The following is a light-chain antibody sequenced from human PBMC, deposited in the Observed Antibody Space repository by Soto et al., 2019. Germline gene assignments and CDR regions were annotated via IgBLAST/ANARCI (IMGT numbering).Light chain of an antibody. CDR3: NSYGAGSNG. V-gene: IGLV2-8*01. Sequence: QSALTQPPSASGSPGQSVTISCTGTSSDVGKYDYVSWFQHHPGKAPKLIIYEVSKRPSGVPDRFSGSKSGSTASLTVSGLQTEDEADYYCNSYGAGSNGFGTGTKVTV. J-gene: IGLJ1*01. CDR1: SSDVGKYDY. CDR2: EVS.